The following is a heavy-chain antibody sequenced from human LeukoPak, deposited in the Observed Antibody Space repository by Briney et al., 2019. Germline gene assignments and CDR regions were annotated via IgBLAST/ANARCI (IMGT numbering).Heavy chain of an antibody. CDR3: ARGIAAAAKQGGFDY. D-gene: IGHD6-13*01. CDR1: GGSISSYY. CDR2: IYTTGSA. V-gene: IGHV4-4*07. Sequence: SETPSLTCTVSGGSISSYYWSWIRQPAGKGLEWIGRIYTTGSASYNPSLKSRVTMSVDTSKNQFSLKLSSVTAADTSVYYCARGIAAAAKQGGFDYWGQGTLVTVSS. J-gene: IGHJ4*02.